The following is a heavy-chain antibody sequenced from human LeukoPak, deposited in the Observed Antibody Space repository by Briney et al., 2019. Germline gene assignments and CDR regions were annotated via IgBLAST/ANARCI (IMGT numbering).Heavy chain of an antibody. CDR1: GFTFSSYV. D-gene: IGHD3-22*01. V-gene: IGHV3-23*01. CDR2: ISGSGGTT. J-gene: IGHJ4*02. Sequence: GGSLRLSCAASGFTFSSYVMSWVRQAPGKGLEWVSAISGSGGTTYYADSVKGRFTISRDNSKNTLYLQMNSLRAEDTAVYYCARDPDYYDSSGYFDYWGQGTLVTVSS. CDR3: ARDPDYYDSSGYFDY.